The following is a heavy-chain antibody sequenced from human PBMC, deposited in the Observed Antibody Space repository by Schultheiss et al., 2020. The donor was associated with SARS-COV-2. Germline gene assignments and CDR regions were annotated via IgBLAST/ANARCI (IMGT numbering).Heavy chain of an antibody. CDR2: IYYSGST. D-gene: IGHD6-13*01. J-gene: IGHJ6*04. V-gene: IGHV4-31*03. Sequence: SETLSLTCTVSGGSISSGGYYWSWIRQHPGKGLEWIGYIYYSGSTYYNPSLKSRVTISVDTSKNQFSLKLSSVTAADTAVYYCARDQALYSSSWYYYYYGMDVWGKGTTVTVSS. CDR3: ARDQALYSSSWYYYYYGMDV. CDR1: GGSISSGGYY.